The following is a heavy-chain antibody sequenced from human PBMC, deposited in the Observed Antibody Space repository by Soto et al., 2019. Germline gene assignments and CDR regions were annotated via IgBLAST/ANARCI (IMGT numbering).Heavy chain of an antibody. CDR1: GFTFDDYT. J-gene: IGHJ4*02. V-gene: IGHV3-43*01. CDR3: AKDLYGSGSYYPLYFDY. CDR2: ISWDGGST. Sequence: DVQLVESGGVVVQPGGSVRLSCAASGFTFDDYTMHWVRQAPGKGLEWVSLISWDGGSTYYADSVKGRFTISRDNSKNSLYLQMNSLRTEDTALYYCAKDLYGSGSYYPLYFDYWGQGTLVTVSS. D-gene: IGHD3-10*01.